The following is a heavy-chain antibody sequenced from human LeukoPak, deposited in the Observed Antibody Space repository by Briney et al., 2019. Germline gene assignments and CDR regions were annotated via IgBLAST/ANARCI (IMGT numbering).Heavy chain of an antibody. J-gene: IGHJ4*02. CDR2: ISSSGSTI. D-gene: IGHD6-6*01. CDR1: GFTFSSYE. CDR3: ARVYRSSSGPTLDY. V-gene: IGHV3-48*03. Sequence: PGGSLRLSCVASGFTFSSYEMNWVRQAPGKGLEWVSYISSSGSTIYYADSVKGRFTISRDNAKNSLYLQMNSLRAEDTAVYYCARVYRSSSGPTLDYWGQGTLVTVSS.